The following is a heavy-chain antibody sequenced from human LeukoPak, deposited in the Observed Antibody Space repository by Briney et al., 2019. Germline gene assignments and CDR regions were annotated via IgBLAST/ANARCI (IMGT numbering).Heavy chain of an antibody. CDR3: ARGSMCSGGICYSARCFDY. V-gene: IGHV3-48*04. CDR2: MSTSGTIT. Sequence: GGSLRLSCAASGFTFSSYSMNWVRQALGKGLEWVSYMSTSGTITYYGDSVKGRFTISRDNAQKSLYLQMSSLRAEDTAVYYCARGSMCSGGICYSARCFDYWGQGTLLTVSS. D-gene: IGHD2-15*01. J-gene: IGHJ4*02. CDR1: GFTFSSYS.